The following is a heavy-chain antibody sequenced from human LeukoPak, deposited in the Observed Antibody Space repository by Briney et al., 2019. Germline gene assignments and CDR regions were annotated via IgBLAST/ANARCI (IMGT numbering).Heavy chain of an antibody. Sequence: TGESLKISCKGSGYSFTSYWIGWVRQMPGKGLEWMGIIYPGDSDTRYSPSFQGQVTISADKSISTAYLQWSSLKASDTAMYYCARAPLTTVVYFDYWGQGTLVTVSS. CDR1: GYSFTSYW. J-gene: IGHJ4*02. CDR3: ARAPLTTVVYFDY. D-gene: IGHD4-23*01. CDR2: IYPGDSDT. V-gene: IGHV5-51*01.